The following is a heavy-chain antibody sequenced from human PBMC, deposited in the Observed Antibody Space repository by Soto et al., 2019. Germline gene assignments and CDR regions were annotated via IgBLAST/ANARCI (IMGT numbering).Heavy chain of an antibody. D-gene: IGHD3-10*01. CDR2: IYYSGST. CDR1: GGSISSYY. CDR3: AFNFGSDTEILIVY. Sequence: SESLSLTRTVSGGSISSYYWSWIRQPPGKGLEWIGYIYYSGSTNYNPSLKSRVTISVDTSKNQFSLKLSSVTAADTAVYYCAFNFGSDTEILIVYWGQGTLVTV. V-gene: IGHV4-59*01. J-gene: IGHJ4*02.